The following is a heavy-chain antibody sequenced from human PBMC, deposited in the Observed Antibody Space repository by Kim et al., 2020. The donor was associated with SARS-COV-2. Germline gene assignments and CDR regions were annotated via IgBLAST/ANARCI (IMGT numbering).Heavy chain of an antibody. CDR3: ARGRGSSGWYFYYYGMDV. D-gene: IGHD6-19*01. J-gene: IGHJ6*02. V-gene: IGHV4-34*01. Sequence: SRVTISVDTSKNQFSLKLSSVTAADTAVYYCARGRGSSGWYFYYYGMDVWGQGTTVTVSS.